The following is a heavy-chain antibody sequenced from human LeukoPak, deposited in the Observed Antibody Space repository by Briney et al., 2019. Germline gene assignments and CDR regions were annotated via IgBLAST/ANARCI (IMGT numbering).Heavy chain of an antibody. J-gene: IGHJ4*02. CDR2: IYYSGST. Sequence: SETLSLTCTVSGGSISSSSYYWGWIRQPPGKGLEWIGSIYYSGSTYYNPSLKSRVTISVDTSKNQFSLKLSSVTAADTAVYYCARDGGYCTNGVCYTVDYWGQGTLVPVSS. CDR1: GGSISSSSYY. V-gene: IGHV4-39*07. D-gene: IGHD2-8*01. CDR3: ARDGGYCTNGVCYTVDY.